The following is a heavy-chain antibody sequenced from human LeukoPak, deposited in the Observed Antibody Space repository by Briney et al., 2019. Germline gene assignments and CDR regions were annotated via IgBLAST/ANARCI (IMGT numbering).Heavy chain of an antibody. CDR1: GGSFSGYY. D-gene: IGHD6-6*01. CDR3: ARIAARGDY. CDR2: INHSGST. J-gene: IGHJ4*02. Sequence: PSETLSLTCAVYGGSFSGYYWSWIRQPPGKGLEWVGEINHSGSTNYNPSPKSPDTISVDPSKNQFSLKLTSVTAADTAVYYCARIAARGDYWGQGTLVTVSS. V-gene: IGHV4-34*01.